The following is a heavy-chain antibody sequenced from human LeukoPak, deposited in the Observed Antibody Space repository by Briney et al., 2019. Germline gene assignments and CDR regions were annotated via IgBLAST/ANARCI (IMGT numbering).Heavy chain of an antibody. Sequence: SETLSLTCTVSGGSINSGANYWAWISQPPGKGLEWIGTIYYSGSTYYNPSLNSRVTMSLDTSKNQFSLKLSSVTAADTAVYYCARRPSGNYYLDYWGQGTLVTVSS. D-gene: IGHD3-10*01. CDR2: IYYSGST. J-gene: IGHJ4*02. V-gene: IGHV4-39*07. CDR3: ARRPSGNYYLDY. CDR1: GGSINSGANY.